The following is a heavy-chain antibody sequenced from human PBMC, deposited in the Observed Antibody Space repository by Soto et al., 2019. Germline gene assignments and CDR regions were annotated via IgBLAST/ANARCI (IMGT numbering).Heavy chain of an antibody. Sequence: LSLTFTVSGGSISSGDYYWSWIRQPPGKGLEWIGYIYYSGSTYYNPSLKSRVTISVDTSKNQFSLKLSSVTAADTAVYYCARDPGLDFWSGYYAWGQGTLVTVSS. D-gene: IGHD3-3*01. CDR2: IYYSGST. J-gene: IGHJ5*02. CDR1: GGSISSGDYY. CDR3: ARDPGLDFWSGYYA. V-gene: IGHV4-30-4*01.